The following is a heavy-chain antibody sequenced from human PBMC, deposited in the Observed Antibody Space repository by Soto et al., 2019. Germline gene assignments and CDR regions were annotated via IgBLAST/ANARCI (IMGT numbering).Heavy chain of an antibody. CDR3: ARDPGPTVTLYYFDY. V-gene: IGHV3-23*01. CDR1: GFTFSAYT. D-gene: IGHD4-17*01. CDR2: ISGSGGST. Sequence: GGSLRLSCAASGFTFSAYTMNWVRQAPGKGLGWVSAISGSGGSTYYAESVKGRFTISRDNSRNTLYLQMNSLRAEDTALYYCARDPGPTVTLYYFDYWGQGTLVTVSS. J-gene: IGHJ4*02.